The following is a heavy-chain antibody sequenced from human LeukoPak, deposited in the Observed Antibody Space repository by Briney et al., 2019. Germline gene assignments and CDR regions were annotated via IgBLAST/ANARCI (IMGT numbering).Heavy chain of an antibody. CDR3: ARGTSSRYYRTEAFDL. CDR1: GLAVSNNY. J-gene: IGHJ3*01. Sequence: PGGSLRLSCAASGLAVSNNYMTWVRQAPGKGLEWVSVIYSGGRTSYAASVKGRFSISRDNAKNTVYIQVSGLKVDDTAVYYCARGTSSRYYRTEAFDLWGQGTMLSVFS. V-gene: IGHV3-66*01. D-gene: IGHD3-22*01. CDR2: IYSGGRT.